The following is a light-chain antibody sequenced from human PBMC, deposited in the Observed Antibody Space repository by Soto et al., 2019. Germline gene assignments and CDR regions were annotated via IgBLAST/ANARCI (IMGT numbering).Light chain of an antibody. CDR2: RNN. CDR1: SSNIGKNY. J-gene: IGLJ3*02. CDR3: TGWDDSLSGWV. V-gene: IGLV1-47*01. Sequence: QPVLTQPPSASGTPGQRVTISCSGSSSNIGKNYVYWYQQLPGTAPKLLIYRNNQRPSGVPDRFSGSKSGTSASLAISGLRSEDEADYHCTGWDDSLSGWVFGGGTKVTVL.